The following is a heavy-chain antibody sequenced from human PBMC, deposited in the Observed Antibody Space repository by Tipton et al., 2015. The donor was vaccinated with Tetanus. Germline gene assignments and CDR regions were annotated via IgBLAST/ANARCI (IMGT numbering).Heavy chain of an antibody. J-gene: IGHJ4*02. CDR3: ARYTGWYGTDY. Sequence: SLRLSCAASGFTVSSNYMSWVRQAPGKGLEWVSVIYSSGSTYYADSVRCRFTISRDNSKNTLYLQMNSLRAEDTAVYYCARYTGWYGTDYWGQGTLVTVSS. CDR1: GFTVSSNY. CDR2: IYSSGST. D-gene: IGHD6-19*01. V-gene: IGHV3-66*01.